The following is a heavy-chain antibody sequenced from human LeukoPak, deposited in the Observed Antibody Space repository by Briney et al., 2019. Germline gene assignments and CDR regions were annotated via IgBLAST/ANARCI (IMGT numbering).Heavy chain of an antibody. J-gene: IGHJ4*02. CDR1: GFTFSSYA. D-gene: IGHD6-13*01. CDR2: ISYDGSNK. V-gene: IGHV3-30-3*01. Sequence: GRSLRLSCAASGFTFSSYAMHWVRQAPGKGLEWVAVISYDGSNKYYADSVKGRFTISRDNSKNTLYLQMNSLRAEDTAVYYCAREGGGSSWYPDYWGQGTLVTVSS. CDR3: AREGGGSSWYPDY.